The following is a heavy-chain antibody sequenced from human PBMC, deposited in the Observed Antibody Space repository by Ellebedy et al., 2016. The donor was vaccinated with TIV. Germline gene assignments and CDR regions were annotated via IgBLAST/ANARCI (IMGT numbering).Heavy chain of an antibody. J-gene: IGHJ6*02. Sequence: AASVKVSCKASGYTFTGYYMHWVRQAPGQGLEWMGWINPNSGGTNYAQKFQGRVTMTRDTSISTAYMELSRLRSDDTAVYYCARDRARGYSYGFGYGMDVWGQGTTVTVSS. D-gene: IGHD5-18*01. CDR1: GYTFTGYY. V-gene: IGHV1-2*02. CDR2: INPNSGGT. CDR3: ARDRARGYSYGFGYGMDV.